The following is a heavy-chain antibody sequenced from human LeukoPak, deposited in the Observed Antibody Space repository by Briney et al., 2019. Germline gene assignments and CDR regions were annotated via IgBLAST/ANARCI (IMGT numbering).Heavy chain of an antibody. CDR2: IYTSGST. J-gene: IGHJ4*02. CDR3: ASGSIVGVLWG. Sequence: PSETLSLTCTVSGGSISSYYWNWIRQPAGKGLEWVGRIYTSGSTNYNPSLKSRVTMSVDTSKNQFSLKLTSVTAADTAVYYCASGSIVGVLWGWGQGTLVTVSS. D-gene: IGHD1-26*01. CDR1: GGSISSYY. V-gene: IGHV4-4*07.